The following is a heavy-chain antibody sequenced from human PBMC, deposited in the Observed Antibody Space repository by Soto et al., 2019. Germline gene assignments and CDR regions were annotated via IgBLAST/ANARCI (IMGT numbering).Heavy chain of an antibody. V-gene: IGHV3-7*01. J-gene: IGHJ6*03. CDR1: GFTLSSYW. Sequence: GGSLRLSCAASGFTLSSYWMSWVRRAPGKGLEWVANIKQDGSEKYYVDSVKGRFTISRDNAKNSLYLQMNSLRAEDTAVYYCARGQAAAGDRYYYYYYMDVWGKGTTVTVSS. CDR2: IKQDGSEK. D-gene: IGHD6-13*01. CDR3: ARGQAAAGDRYYYYYYMDV.